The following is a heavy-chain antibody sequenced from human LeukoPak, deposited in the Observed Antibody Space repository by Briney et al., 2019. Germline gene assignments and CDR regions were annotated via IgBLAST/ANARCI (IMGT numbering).Heavy chain of an antibody. Sequence: SETLSLTCTVSGGSISSGSYYWSWIRQPAGKGLEWIGRIYTSGSTNYNPSLKSRVTISVDTSKNQFSLKLSSVTAADTAVYYCARGGYQLRTFDYWGQGTLVTVSS. CDR3: ARGGYQLRTFDY. CDR1: GGSISSGSYY. J-gene: IGHJ4*02. D-gene: IGHD2-2*01. V-gene: IGHV4-61*02. CDR2: IYTSGST.